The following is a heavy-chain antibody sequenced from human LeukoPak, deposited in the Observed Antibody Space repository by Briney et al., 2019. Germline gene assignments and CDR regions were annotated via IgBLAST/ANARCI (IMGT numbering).Heavy chain of an antibody. D-gene: IGHD6-19*01. CDR2: INPSGGST. CDR3: ARSRIAVAGPPSS. J-gene: IGHJ4*02. CDR1: GYTFTSYY. Sequence: ASVKVSCKASGYTFTSYYMHWVREAPGLGLEWMGIINPSGGSTSYAQKFQGRVTMTRDTSTSTVYMELSSLRSEDTAVYYCARSRIAVAGPPSSWCQGTLVTVSS. V-gene: IGHV1-46*03.